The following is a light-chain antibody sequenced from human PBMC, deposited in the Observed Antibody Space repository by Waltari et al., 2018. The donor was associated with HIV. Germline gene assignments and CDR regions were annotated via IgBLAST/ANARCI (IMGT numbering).Light chain of an antibody. V-gene: IGLV2-23*02. J-gene: IGLJ1*01. Sequence: TISCTGTSSDVGSYNLVSWYQQHPGKAPKLMIYEVSKRPSGVSNRFSGSKSGNTASLTISGLQAEDEADYYCCSYAGSSTFEVFGTGTKVTVL. CDR3: CSYAGSSTFEV. CDR1: SSDVGSYNL. CDR2: EVS.